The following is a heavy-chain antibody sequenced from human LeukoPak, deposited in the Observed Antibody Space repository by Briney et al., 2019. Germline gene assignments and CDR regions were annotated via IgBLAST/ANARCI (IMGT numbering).Heavy chain of an antibody. CDR2: IKQDGSET. J-gene: IGHJ6*04. D-gene: IGHD3-10*02. CDR1: GFTFSSYW. V-gene: IGHV3-7*01. CDR3: AELGITMIGGV. Sequence: SGGSLRLSCAASGFTFSSYWMSWVRQAPGKGLEWVANIKQDGSETKYVDSVKGRFTISRDNAKNSLYLQMNSLRAEDTAVYYCAELGITMIGGVWGKGTTVTISS.